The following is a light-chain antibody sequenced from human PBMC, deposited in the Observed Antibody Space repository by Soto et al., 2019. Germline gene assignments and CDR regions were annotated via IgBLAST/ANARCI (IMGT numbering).Light chain of an antibody. CDR2: AAS. Sequence: AIRMTQSPSSLSASTGDRVTITCRASQGISSYLAWYQQKPGKAPKLLIYAASTLQSGVPSRFSGSGSGTEFTLTISCLQSEDFATYYCQQYYSYSPTFGPGTKVDIK. J-gene: IGKJ3*01. CDR3: QQYYSYSPT. CDR1: QGISSY. V-gene: IGKV1-8*01.